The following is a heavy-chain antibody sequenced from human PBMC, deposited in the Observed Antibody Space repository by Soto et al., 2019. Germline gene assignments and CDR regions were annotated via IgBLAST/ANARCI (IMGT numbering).Heavy chain of an antibody. CDR2: INAGNGNT. D-gene: IGHD3-22*01. Sequence: QVQLVQSGAEEKKPGASVKVSCKASGYTFTSYAMHWVRQAPGQRLEWMGWINAGNGNTKYSQKFQGRVTITRDTSASTAYMELSSLRSEDTAEYSCARSSGYYLTDDSWGQGTLVTVSS. J-gene: IGHJ4*02. CDR3: ARSSGYYLTDDS. CDR1: GYTFTSYA. V-gene: IGHV1-3*05.